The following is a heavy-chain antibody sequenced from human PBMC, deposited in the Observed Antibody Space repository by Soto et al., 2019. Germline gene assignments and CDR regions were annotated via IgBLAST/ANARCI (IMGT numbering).Heavy chain of an antibody. CDR3: ARGGSSSPMAHDH. CDR1: GFTFSRYW. J-gene: IGHJ4*02. V-gene: IGHV3-74*01. D-gene: IGHD3-10*01. CDR2: INIDGSIT. Sequence: EVQLVESGGGLDQPGGSLRLSCEASGFTFSRYWMHWVRQAPGKGLVWVSRINIDGSITNYADSVKDRFTISRDSAKNTLFLQMNSLRVEDTAVYRCARGGSSSPMAHDHWGEGTLVTVSS.